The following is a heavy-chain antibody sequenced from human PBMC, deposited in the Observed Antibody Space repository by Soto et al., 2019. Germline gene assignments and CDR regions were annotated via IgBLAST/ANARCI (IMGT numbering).Heavy chain of an antibody. J-gene: IGHJ6*02. D-gene: IGHD6-6*01. CDR1: GGSISSGDYY. Sequence: QVQLQGSGPGLVKPSQTLSLTCTVSGGSISSGDYYWSWIRQPPGKGLEWIGYIYYSGSTYYNPSLKSRVTISVDTSKNQFSLKLSSETAADTAVYYCATEQLVLYGMDVWGQGTTVTVSS. CDR3: ATEQLVLYGMDV. CDR2: IYYSGST. V-gene: IGHV4-30-4*01.